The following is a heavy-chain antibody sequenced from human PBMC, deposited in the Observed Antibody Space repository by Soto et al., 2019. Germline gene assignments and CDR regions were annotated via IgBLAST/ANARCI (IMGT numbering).Heavy chain of an antibody. V-gene: IGHV3-7*04. J-gene: IGHJ4*02. D-gene: IGHD4-17*01. Sequence: EVQLVESGGGLVQPGGSLRLSCVGSGFSFRTYWMNWVRQAPGRGLEWVANIRHDGIEKNYVDSAKGRFTISRDNAKNSLSLQMNSLRAEDTAVYYCARVSGDYDISDYWGQGTQVTVSP. CDR2: IRHDGIEK. CDR3: ARVSGDYDISDY. CDR1: GFSFRTYW.